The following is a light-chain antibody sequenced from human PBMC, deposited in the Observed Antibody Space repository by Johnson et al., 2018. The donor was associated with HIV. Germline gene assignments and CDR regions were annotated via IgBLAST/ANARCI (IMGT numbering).Light chain of an antibody. CDR1: SSNIGNNY. Sequence: SVLTQPPSVSAAPGQKVTISCSGSSSNIGNNYVSWYQQLPGRAPKLLIYDNNKRPSGIPDRFSGSKSGTSATLGITGLQTGDEADYYCGTWDSSLRVGFFGTGTKFTVL. V-gene: IGLV1-51*01. CDR2: DNN. CDR3: GTWDSSLRVGF. J-gene: IGLJ1*01.